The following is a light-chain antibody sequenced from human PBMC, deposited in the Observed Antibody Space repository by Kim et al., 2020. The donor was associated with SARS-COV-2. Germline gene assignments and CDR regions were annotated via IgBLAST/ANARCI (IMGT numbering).Light chain of an antibody. Sequence: LSPGERATLSCRASQRTPSLAWYQQRPGQALRLLIYGASSRAIGIPDRFSGSVSGTDFTLTISRLEPEDFGVYYCQQYGSSPPITFGQGTRLEIK. CDR2: GAS. J-gene: IGKJ5*01. V-gene: IGKV3-20*01. CDR3: QQYGSSPPIT. CDR1: QRTPS.